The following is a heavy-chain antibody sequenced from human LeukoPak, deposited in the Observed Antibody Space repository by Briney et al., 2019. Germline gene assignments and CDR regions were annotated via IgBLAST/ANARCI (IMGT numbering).Heavy chain of an antibody. CDR2: IRYDGTNK. V-gene: IGHV3-30*02. J-gene: IGHJ4*02. Sequence: PGGSLRLSCAASRFSFSKYGMHWVRQAPGKGLEWVAFIRYDGTNKYYVGSVKGRFTISRDNSKNTLYLQMNSLRAEDTAVYYCAKDLYGDYGRGIDYWGQGTLVTVSS. D-gene: IGHD4-17*01. CDR1: RFSFSKYG. CDR3: AKDLYGDYGRGIDY.